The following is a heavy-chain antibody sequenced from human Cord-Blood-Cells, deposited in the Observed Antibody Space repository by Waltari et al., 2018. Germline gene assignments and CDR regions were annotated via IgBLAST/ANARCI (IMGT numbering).Heavy chain of an antibody. J-gene: IGHJ4*02. CDR3: ARNWGSDPYDY. V-gene: IGHV4-59*01. Sequence: QVQLQESGPGLVKPPETLSLTCTGSGGSISRSYWSWIRQPPGKGLEWIGYIYYSGSTNYNPSLKSRVTISVDTSKNQFSLKLSSVTAADTAVYYCARNWGSDPYDYWGQGTLVTVSS. CDR2: IYYSGST. D-gene: IGHD7-27*01. CDR1: GGSISRSY.